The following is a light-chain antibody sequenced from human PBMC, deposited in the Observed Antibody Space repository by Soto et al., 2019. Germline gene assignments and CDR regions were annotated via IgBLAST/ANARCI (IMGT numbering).Light chain of an antibody. CDR2: GTS. CDR3: HQYGGSPGT. Sequence: EIVLTQSPGTLSLSPGDRANLSCRASQRVTSTYLAWYQQKPGQAPRLLIHGTSSRATGIPDRFSGSGSGTDFTLTISRLEPEDFAVYYCHQYGGSPGTFGGGTKVEIK. CDR1: QRVTSTY. V-gene: IGKV3-20*01. J-gene: IGKJ4*01.